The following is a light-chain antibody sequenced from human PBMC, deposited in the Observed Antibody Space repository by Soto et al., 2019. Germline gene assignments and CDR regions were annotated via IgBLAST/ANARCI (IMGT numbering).Light chain of an antibody. Sequence: QSALTQPASVSGSSGQSITISCTGTSSDVGGYNYVSWYQQHPGTAPKLMIYEVSNRPSGLSNRFSGSKSGNTASLTISGLQAEAEADYYCSSYTSSSSLYVFGTGTKLTVL. V-gene: IGLV2-14*01. J-gene: IGLJ1*01. CDR3: SSYTSSSSLYV. CDR1: SSDVGGYNY. CDR2: EVS.